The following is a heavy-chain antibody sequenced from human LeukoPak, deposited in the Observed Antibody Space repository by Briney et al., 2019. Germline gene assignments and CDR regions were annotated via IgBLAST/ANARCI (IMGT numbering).Heavy chain of an antibody. V-gene: IGHV3-23*01. CDR2: ISGSGGST. CDR1: GFTFSSYA. J-gene: IGHJ4*02. CDR3: AKSPRIVGAIPNDY. Sequence: GGSLRLSCAASGFTFSSYAMSWVRQAPGKGLEWVSAISGSGGSTYYADSVKGRFTISRGDSKNTLYLQMNSLRAEDTAVYYCAKSPRIVGAIPNDYWGQGTLVTVSS. D-gene: IGHD1-26*01.